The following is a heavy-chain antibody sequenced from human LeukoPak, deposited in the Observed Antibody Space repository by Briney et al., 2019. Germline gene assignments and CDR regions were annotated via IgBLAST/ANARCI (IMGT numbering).Heavy chain of an antibody. V-gene: IGHV3-23*01. CDR1: GFIFSTYA. D-gene: IGHD3-22*01. Sequence: PGGSLRLSCAASGFIFSTYAMSWVRQAPGKGLEWVSAITGSGDSTYYADSVKGRFTIPRDNSKNTLYLQMNSLRAEDTAVYYCAKPNSGYTAFHIWGQGTMVTVSS. CDR3: AKPNSGYTAFHI. CDR2: ITGSGDST. J-gene: IGHJ3*02.